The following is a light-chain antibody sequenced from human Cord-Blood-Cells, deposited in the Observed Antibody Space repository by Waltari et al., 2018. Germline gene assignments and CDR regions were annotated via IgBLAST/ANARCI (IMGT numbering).Light chain of an antibody. CDR2: AAS. Sequence: IQMTQSPSPLSASVRDRVTITCRASQSISSYLNWYQQKPGKAPKLLIYAASSLQSGVPSRFSGSGSGTDFTLTISSLQPEDFATYYCQQSYSTPYTFGQGTKLEIK. CDR1: QSISSY. V-gene: IGKV1-39*01. J-gene: IGKJ2*01. CDR3: QQSYSTPYT.